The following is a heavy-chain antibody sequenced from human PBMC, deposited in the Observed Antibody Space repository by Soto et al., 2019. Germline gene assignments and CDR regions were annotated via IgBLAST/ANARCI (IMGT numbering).Heavy chain of an antibody. CDR3: ARMRSSSWYVYYYYMDV. J-gene: IGHJ6*03. CDR2: IFSNDEK. Sequence: SGPTLVNPTETLTLTCTVSGFSLSNARMGVSWIRQPPGKALEWLAHIFSNDEKSYSTSLKSRLTISKDTSKSQVVLTMTNMDPVDTATYYCARMRSSSWYVYYYYMDVWGKGTTVTVSS. D-gene: IGHD6-13*01. V-gene: IGHV2-26*01. CDR1: GFSLSNARMG.